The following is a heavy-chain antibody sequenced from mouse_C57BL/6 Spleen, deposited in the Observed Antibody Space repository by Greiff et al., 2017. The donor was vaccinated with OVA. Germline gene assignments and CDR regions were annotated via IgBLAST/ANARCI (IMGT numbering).Heavy chain of an antibody. Sequence: VQLQQPGTELVKPGASVKLSCKASGYTFTSYWMHWVKQRPGQGLEWIGNINPSNGGTNYNAKFKSKATLTVDKSSSTAYMQLSSLTSEDSAVYDCAKGILRSYYAMDYWGQGTSVTVSS. CDR1: GYTFTSYW. J-gene: IGHJ4*01. D-gene: IGHD1-1*01. CDR3: AKGILRSYYAMDY. CDR2: INPSNGGT. V-gene: IGHV1-53*01.